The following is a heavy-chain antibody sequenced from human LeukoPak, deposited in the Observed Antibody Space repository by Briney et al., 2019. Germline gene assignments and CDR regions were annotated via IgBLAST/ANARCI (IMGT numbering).Heavy chain of an antibody. Sequence: PSETLSLTCAVSGYSISSGYYWGWIRQPPGEGLEWIGSIYHSGSTYYNPSLKSRVTISVDTSKNQFSLKLSSVTAADTAVYYCASSYSSSSFYYYYYMDVWGKGTTVTVSS. J-gene: IGHJ6*03. D-gene: IGHD6-6*01. CDR3: ASSYSSSSFYYYYYMDV. CDR2: IYHSGST. CDR1: GYSISSGYY. V-gene: IGHV4-38-2*01.